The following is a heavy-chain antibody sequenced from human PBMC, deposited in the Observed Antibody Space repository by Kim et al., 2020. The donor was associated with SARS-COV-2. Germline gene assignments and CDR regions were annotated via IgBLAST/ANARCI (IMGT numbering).Heavy chain of an antibody. CDR1: GGSFSGYY. J-gene: IGHJ6*02. D-gene: IGHD2-2*02. V-gene: IGHV4-34*01. Sequence: SETLSLTCAVYGGSFSGYYWSWIRQPPGKGLEWIGEINHSGSTNYNPSLKSRVTISVDTSKNQFSLKLSSVTAADTAVYYCARGLGSGVPAAIRAMDVWGQGTTVTVSS. CDR2: INHSGST. CDR3: ARGLGSGVPAAIRAMDV.